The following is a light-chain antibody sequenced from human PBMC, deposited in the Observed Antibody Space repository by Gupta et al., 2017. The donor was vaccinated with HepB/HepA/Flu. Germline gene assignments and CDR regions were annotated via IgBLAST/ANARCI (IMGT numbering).Light chain of an antibody. Sequence: EIVLTQSPRTLSLSPGERATLSCRSSQSVSSSYLAWYQQKLGQAPRLLIYGASSRATGVPDRLSSSGSGTDFTHTISRMETEDFAVNDCQQYGSSADPLFTFGPGTKVDIK. CDR1: QSVSSSY. J-gene: IGKJ3*01. CDR2: GAS. V-gene: IGKV3-20*01. CDR3: QQYGSSADPLFT.